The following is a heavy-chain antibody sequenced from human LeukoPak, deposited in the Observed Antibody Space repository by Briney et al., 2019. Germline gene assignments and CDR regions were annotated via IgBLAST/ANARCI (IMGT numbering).Heavy chain of an antibody. D-gene: IGHD2-8*01. V-gene: IGHV1-2*02. J-gene: IGHJ5*02. Sequence: GASVKVSCKASGYTFTGYYMHWVRQAPGQGLEWMGWINPNSGGTNYAQKLQGRVTMTTDTSTSTAYMELRSLRSDDTAVYYCARDRPHGVNWFDPWGQGTLVTVSS. CDR1: GYTFTGYY. CDR3: ARDRPHGVNWFDP. CDR2: INPNSGGT.